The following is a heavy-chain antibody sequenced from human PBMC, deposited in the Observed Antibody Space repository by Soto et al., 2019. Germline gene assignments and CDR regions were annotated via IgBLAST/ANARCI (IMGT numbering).Heavy chain of an antibody. Sequence: QVQLVQSGAEVKKPGSSAKVSCKASGGTFNTFAFTWVRQAPGQGFEWMGGVIPLFNTPDYAQKFQGRVTITADETTSTVYLQLSGLSSDDTAVYFCGLASKWELLGYFYGMDVWGQRTTVIVSS. CDR3: GLASKWELLGYFYGMDV. CDR1: GGTFNTFA. V-gene: IGHV1-69*01. D-gene: IGHD1-26*01. J-gene: IGHJ6*02. CDR2: VIPLFNTP.